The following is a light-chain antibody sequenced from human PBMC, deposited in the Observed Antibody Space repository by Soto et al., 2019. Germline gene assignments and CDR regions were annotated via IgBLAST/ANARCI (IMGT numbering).Light chain of an antibody. Sequence: EIVLTQSPGTLSLSPGERATLSCRASQSVPRSYLAWYQQKPGQAPRLLIYDTSNRATGVPARFSGSGSGTDLTLTISSLEPEDWAIYYCQQRQYWPPITVGQGTRLEIK. V-gene: IGKV3-11*01. CDR3: QQRQYWPPIT. CDR2: DTS. J-gene: IGKJ5*01. CDR1: QSVPRSY.